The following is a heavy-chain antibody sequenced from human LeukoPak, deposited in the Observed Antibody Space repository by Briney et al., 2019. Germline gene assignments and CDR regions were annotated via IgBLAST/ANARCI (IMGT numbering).Heavy chain of an antibody. V-gene: IGHV4-39*07. Sequence: SETLSLTCTVSGGSITSSSYYWGWIRQPPGKGLEWIGSIYHSGSTYYNPSLDNRVAISLDTSRNQFSLKLRSMTAADTAFYYCARVGGHSITWTGENWFDPWGLGTLVTVSS. J-gene: IGHJ5*02. D-gene: IGHD6-13*01. CDR1: GGSITSSSYY. CDR3: ARVGGHSITWTGENWFDP. CDR2: IYHSGST.